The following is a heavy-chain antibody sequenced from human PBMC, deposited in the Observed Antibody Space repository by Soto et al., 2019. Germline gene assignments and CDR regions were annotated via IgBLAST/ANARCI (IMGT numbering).Heavy chain of an antibody. CDR2: ISYYSGSI. Sequence: GGSLRLSCAASGFRFDEYGMHWVLQVPGKGLEWVSGISYYSGSIGYADSVKGRFTISRDNAKNSLFLQINSLRAEDTAVYYCAKDSGTGWYYLDFWGQGT. J-gene: IGHJ4*02. V-gene: IGHV3-9*01. D-gene: IGHD6-19*01. CDR3: AKDSGTGWYYLDF. CDR1: GFRFDEYG.